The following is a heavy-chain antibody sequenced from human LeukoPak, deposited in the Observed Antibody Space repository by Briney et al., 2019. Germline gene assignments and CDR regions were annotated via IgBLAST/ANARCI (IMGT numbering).Heavy chain of an antibody. Sequence: GASVKVSCKASGGTFSSYAMHWVRQAPGQSLEWMGWINAGTGDTGYSPKFQGRVTITRDTSATTAYMVLSSLRSEDTAMYYCTRDISTILLWVGEPHAFDIWGQGTMVTVSS. CDR1: GGTFSSYA. CDR3: TRDISTILLWVGEPHAFDI. V-gene: IGHV1-3*01. J-gene: IGHJ3*02. D-gene: IGHD3-10*01. CDR2: INAGTGDT.